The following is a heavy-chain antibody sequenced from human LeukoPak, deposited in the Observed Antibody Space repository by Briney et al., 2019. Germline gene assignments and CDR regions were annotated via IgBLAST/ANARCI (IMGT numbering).Heavy chain of an antibody. V-gene: IGHV4-34*01. CDR3: ARGYSRAVAGSSWFDP. CDR2: INHSGST. J-gene: IGHJ5*02. CDR1: GGSFSGYY. Sequence: PSETLSLTCAVYGGSFSGYYWSWIRQPPGKGLEWIREINHSGSTNYNPSLKSRVTISVDTSKNQFSLKLSSVTAADTAVYYCARGYSRAVAGSSWFDPRGQGTLVTVSS. D-gene: IGHD6-19*01.